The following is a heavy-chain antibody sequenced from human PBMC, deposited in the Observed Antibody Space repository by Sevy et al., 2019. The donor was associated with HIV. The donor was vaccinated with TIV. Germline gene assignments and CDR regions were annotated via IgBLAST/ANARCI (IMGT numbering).Heavy chain of an antibody. CDR1: GDSITRYF. CDR2: MYHSGST. D-gene: IGHD3-3*01. CDR3: ARDYRRDFWSGYSNYFDP. Sequence: SETLSLTCTVSGDSITRYFWSWIRQPPGKGLEWIGYMYHSGSTNYNPSLKHRVSLSIDTSKNEFSLTLSSVTAADTAVYYCARDYRRDFWSGYSNYFDPWGPGILVTVSS. V-gene: IGHV4-59*01. J-gene: IGHJ5*02.